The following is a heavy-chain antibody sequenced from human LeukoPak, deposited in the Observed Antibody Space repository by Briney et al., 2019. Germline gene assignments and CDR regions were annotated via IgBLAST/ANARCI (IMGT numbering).Heavy chain of an antibody. V-gene: IGHV4-34*01. D-gene: IGHD6-6*01. CDR1: GGSFSGYY. J-gene: IGHJ6*04. Sequence: PSETLSLTCAVYGGSFSGYYWSWIRQPPGKGLEWIGEINHSGSTNYNPSLKSRDTISVDTSKNQFSLKLSSVTAADTAVYYCARLPRVVRNPSGVWGKGTTVTVSS. CDR2: INHSGST. CDR3: ARLPRVVRNPSGV.